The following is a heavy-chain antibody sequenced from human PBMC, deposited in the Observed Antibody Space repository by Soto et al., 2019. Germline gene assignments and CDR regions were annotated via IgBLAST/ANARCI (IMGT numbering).Heavy chain of an antibody. Sequence: SETLSFTCSVSVDSISSSCYYWSWIRQRPGKGLEWIGNIYYSGSSYNNPSLKSRVTISVNTSKNQFSLNLRSVTAPDTAVYYCVRDSDYYSSGSFEYWGKGTTVTASS. J-gene: IGHJ4*02. V-gene: IGHV4-31*03. D-gene: IGHD3-10*01. CDR3: VRDSDYYSSGSFEY. CDR2: IYYSGSS. CDR1: VDSISSSCYY.